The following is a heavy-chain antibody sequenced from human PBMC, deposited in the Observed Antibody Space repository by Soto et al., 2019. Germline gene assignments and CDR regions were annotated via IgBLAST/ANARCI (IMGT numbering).Heavy chain of an antibody. CDR1: GFSLHAGGVA. V-gene: IGHV2-5*02. CDR3: AHRRGAMFDS. D-gene: IGHD3-16*01. J-gene: IGHJ4*02. Sequence: QITLKETGPTLVKPTQTLTLTCTFSGFSLHAGGVAVGWIRHPPGKALGWLALIYLDDDKRYSPSLKSRLTITKDTSKTQVVLTMTDMDPVDTATYYCAHRRGAMFDSLGQVTLVTVSS. CDR2: IYLDDDK.